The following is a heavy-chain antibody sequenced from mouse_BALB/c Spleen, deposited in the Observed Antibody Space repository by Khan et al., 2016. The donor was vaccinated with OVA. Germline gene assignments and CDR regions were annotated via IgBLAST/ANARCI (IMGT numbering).Heavy chain of an antibody. J-gene: IGHJ3*01. CDR3: ARGGSSGPAWFAY. Sequence: EVQLQESGPGLVKPTQSLSLTCSVTGYSITSGYFWNWIRQFPGNKLEWMGYIRYDGDSNYNPSLKNRISITRDTSKTQFFLKLNSVTPEDTAIYYCARGGSSGPAWFAYWGQGTLVTVSA. CDR2: IRYDGDS. D-gene: IGHD3-1*01. CDR1: GYSITSGYF. V-gene: IGHV3-6*01.